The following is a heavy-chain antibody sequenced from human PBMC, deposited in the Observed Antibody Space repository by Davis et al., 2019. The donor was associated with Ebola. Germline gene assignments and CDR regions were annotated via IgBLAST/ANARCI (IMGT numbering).Heavy chain of an antibody. J-gene: IGHJ6*03. D-gene: IGHD2-2*01. CDR3: ARWVVPAAPTVYYYYMDV. V-gene: IGHV5-10-1*01. Sequence: GESLKISCQGSGYSFTSYWISWVRQMPGKGLEWMGRIDPSDSYTNYSPSFQGHVTISADKSISTAYLQWSSLKASDTAMYYCARWVVPAAPTVYYYYMDVWGKGTTVTVSS. CDR2: IDPSDSYT. CDR1: GYSFTSYW.